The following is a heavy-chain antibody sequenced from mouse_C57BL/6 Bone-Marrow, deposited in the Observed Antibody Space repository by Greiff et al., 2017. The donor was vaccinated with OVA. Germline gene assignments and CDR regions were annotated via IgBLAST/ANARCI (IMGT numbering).Heavy chain of an antibody. CDR1: GFNIKDDY. CDR3: TTYYYGSSLAWFAY. J-gene: IGHJ3*01. CDR2: IYPENGDT. V-gene: IGHV14-4*01. D-gene: IGHD1-1*01. Sequence: VQLQQSGAELVRPGASVKLSCTASGFNIKDDYMHWVKQRPEQGLEWIGWIYPENGDTEYASKFQGKATITADPSSNTAYLQLSSLTSEDTAVYYCTTYYYGSSLAWFAYWGQGTLVTVSA.